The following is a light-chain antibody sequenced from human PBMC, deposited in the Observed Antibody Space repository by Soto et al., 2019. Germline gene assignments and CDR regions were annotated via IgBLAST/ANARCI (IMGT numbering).Light chain of an antibody. Sequence: QAVVTQEASVSVSPGGTVTPTCGLNSGSVSTGHYPTWYQQTPGQAPRTLIYNTNLRSSGVPGRFSGSILGNKGALTITGAQADDESDYHCLLYLGGGNWEFGGGTKLTVL. CDR2: NTN. CDR3: LLYLGGGNWE. CDR1: SGSVSTGHY. V-gene: IGLV8-61*01. J-gene: IGLJ3*02.